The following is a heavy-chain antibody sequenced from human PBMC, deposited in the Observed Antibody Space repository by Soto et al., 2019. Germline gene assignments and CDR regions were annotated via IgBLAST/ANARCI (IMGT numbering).Heavy chain of an antibody. J-gene: IGHJ4*02. CDR1: GASITTYY. CDR3: ARTARVPDF. CDR2: IYHTGVT. D-gene: IGHD2-2*01. Sequence: QVQLQESGPGLVKPSETLSLTCTVSGASITTYYWSWFRQPPGQGLESLGYIYHTGVTNSNPSLRGRLSISIDTAKNQFSLKLSSVTSADTAIYFCARTARVPDFWGPGILVTVSS. V-gene: IGHV4-59*01.